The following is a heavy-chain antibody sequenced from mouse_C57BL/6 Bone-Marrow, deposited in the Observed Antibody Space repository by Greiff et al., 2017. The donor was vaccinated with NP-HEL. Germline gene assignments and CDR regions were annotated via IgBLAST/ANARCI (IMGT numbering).Heavy chain of an antibody. Sequence: QVQLQQPGAELVRPGSSVKLSCKASGYTFTSYWMHWVKQRPIQGLEWIGNIAPSDSETHYNQKFKDKATLTVDKSSSTAYMQLSSLTSEDSAVYYCARDGYYAWFAYWGQGTLVTVSA. J-gene: IGHJ3*01. D-gene: IGHD2-3*01. V-gene: IGHV1-52*01. CDR1: GYTFTSYW. CDR3: ARDGYYAWFAY. CDR2: IAPSDSET.